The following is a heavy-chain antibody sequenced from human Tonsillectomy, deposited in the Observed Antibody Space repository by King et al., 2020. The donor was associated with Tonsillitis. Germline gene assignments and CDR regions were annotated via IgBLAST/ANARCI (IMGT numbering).Heavy chain of an antibody. J-gene: IGHJ3*02. CDR1: GFTFSDYY. V-gene: IGHV3-69-1*02. Sequence: VPLVESGGGLVKPGGSLRLSCAASGFTFSDYYMNWVRQAPGKGLAWGSSISSSSTIYYADTVKVRFTISRDNAKNSLYLQMNRLRAEDTAVYYCARDPMQPIFGVVIINGPEAFDIWGQGTMVTVSS. CDR2: ISSSSTI. CDR3: ARDPMQPIFGVVIINGPEAFDI. D-gene: IGHD3-3*01.